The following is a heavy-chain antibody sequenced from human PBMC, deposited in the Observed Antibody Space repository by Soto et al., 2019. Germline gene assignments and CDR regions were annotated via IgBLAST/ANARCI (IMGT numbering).Heavy chain of an antibody. J-gene: IGHJ6*02. CDR3: ASQRVVPAAHSGYWYYGMDV. Sequence: EVQLVESGGGLVKPGGSLRLSCAASGFTFSSYSMNWVRQAPGKGLEWVSSISSSSSYIYYADSVKGRFTISRDNAKNSLYLQMNSLRAEDTAVYYCASQRVVPAAHSGYWYYGMDVWGQGTTVTVSS. V-gene: IGHV3-21*01. CDR2: ISSSSSYI. D-gene: IGHD2-2*01. CDR1: GFTFSSYS.